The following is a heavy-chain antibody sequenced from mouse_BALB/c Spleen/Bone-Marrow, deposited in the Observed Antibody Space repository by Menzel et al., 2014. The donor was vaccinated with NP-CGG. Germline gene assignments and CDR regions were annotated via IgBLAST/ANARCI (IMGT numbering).Heavy chain of an antibody. D-gene: IGHD1-1*02. V-gene: IGHV14-3*02. CDR1: GFNIKDTY. Sequence: EVQLQQSGAELVKPGASVKLTCTGSGFNIKDTYMHWVKQRPEQGLEWIGRIDAANGNSKYDPKFQGKATITADTSSNTGYLQHSSLTSEDTAVYYCARYGYWGQGTSVTVSS. CDR3: ARYGY. CDR2: IDAANGNS. J-gene: IGHJ4*01.